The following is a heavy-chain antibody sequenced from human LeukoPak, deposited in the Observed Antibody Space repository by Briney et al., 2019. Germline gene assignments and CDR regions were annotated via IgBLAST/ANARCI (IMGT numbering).Heavy chain of an antibody. J-gene: IGHJ4*02. Sequence: GGSLRLSCAASGFTFSNYAIHWVRQAPGKGLEWVAFISYDGSNKHYADSVKGRFTISRDNSKNTLYLQMNSLRPEDTAVYYCARARFGYNRGPFDYWGQGILVAVSS. CDR2: ISYDGSNK. CDR1: GFTFSNYA. D-gene: IGHD5-24*01. CDR3: ARARFGYNRGPFDY. V-gene: IGHV3-30-3*01.